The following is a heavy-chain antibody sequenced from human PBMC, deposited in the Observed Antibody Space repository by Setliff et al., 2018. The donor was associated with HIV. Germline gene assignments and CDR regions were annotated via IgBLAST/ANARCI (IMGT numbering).Heavy chain of an antibody. Sequence: PGGSLRLSCAASGFTFSNYWMDWVRQAPGKGLEWVATIKQDGSEMYYMDSVKGRFTISRDNARTSLFLEMRSLRDEDTAVYLCANLWELGAWGQGTLVTVSS. CDR1: GFTFSNYW. V-gene: IGHV3-7*03. CDR2: IKQDGSEM. D-gene: IGHD3-16*01. J-gene: IGHJ5*02. CDR3: ANLWELGA.